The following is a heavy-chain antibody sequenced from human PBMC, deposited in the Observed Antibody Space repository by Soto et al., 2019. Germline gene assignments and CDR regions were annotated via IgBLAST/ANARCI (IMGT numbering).Heavy chain of an antibody. V-gene: IGHV1-2*02. CDR2: INPNDGGT. J-gene: IGHJ4*02. Sequence: QVQLVQFGAEVKKPGASVNVSCKPSGYTFTNYFIQWLRQAPGQGSEWMGWINPNDGGTNYAQKFQGRVALTSDASISTAYMELSSLTSDDTAVYYCASDPWDDGGVTLDYWGQGTLVTVSS. D-gene: IGHD1-1*01. CDR3: ASDPWDDGGVTLDY. CDR1: GYTFTNYF.